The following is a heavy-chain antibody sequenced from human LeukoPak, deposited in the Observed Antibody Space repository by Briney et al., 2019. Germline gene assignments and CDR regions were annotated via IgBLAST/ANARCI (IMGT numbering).Heavy chain of an antibody. D-gene: IGHD6-6*01. Sequence: SETLSLTCTVSVGSISSSSYYCGWIRQPPGKGLEWIEYSHSSGDTSYSPSLKSRVTISLDTSNNQSSLRLSSVTAADTAVYFCAKGEYSRKSYYHYYMDVWGKGTTVTVSS. CDR2: SHSSGDT. CDR3: AKGEYSRKSYYHYYMDV. CDR1: VGSISSSSYY. V-gene: IGHV4-61*05. J-gene: IGHJ6*03.